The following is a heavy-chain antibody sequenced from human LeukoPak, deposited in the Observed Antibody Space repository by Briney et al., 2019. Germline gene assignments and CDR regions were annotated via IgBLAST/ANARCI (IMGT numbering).Heavy chain of an antibody. CDR3: ARVTMVRGVIITFDY. CDR1: GYTFSSYG. D-gene: IGHD3-10*01. CDR2: ISTYYGNT. V-gene: IGHV1-18*01. Sequence: ASVKVSCKASGYTFSSYGVTWVRQAPGQGLEWMGWISTYYGNTNNAQQFQGRVTFSTDTATSTAYMELRSLRSDDTAVYYCARVTMVRGVIITFDYWGQGTLVTVSS. J-gene: IGHJ4*02.